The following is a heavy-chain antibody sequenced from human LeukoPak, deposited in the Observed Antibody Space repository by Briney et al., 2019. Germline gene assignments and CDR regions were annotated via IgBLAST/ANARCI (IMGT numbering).Heavy chain of an antibody. V-gene: IGHV4-4*07. CDR1: GGSFTSNS. D-gene: IGHD1-26*01. Sequence: SETLSLTCTVSGGSFTSNSWSWIRQPAGKGLEWIGRIYTSGNTTYNPSLKSRVTMSLETSTIHFSLKLSSVAAADTAVYYCARAGGRYSFDLWGQGTPVTVSS. CDR3: ARAGGRYSFDL. CDR2: IYTSGNT. J-gene: IGHJ4*02.